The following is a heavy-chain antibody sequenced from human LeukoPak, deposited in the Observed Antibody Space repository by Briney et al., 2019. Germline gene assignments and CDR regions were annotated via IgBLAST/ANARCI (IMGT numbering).Heavy chain of an antibody. CDR2: INPNSGNT. CDR3: ARHDSSSWPFFDY. J-gene: IGHJ4*02. CDR1: GYTFTGYY. Sequence: RASVKVSCKASGYTFTGYYMHWVRQAPGQGLEWMGWINPNSGNTNYAQKLQGRVTMTTDTSTSTAYMELRSLRSDDTAVYYCARHDSSSWPFFDYWGQGTLVTVSS. D-gene: IGHD6-13*01. V-gene: IGHV1-18*04.